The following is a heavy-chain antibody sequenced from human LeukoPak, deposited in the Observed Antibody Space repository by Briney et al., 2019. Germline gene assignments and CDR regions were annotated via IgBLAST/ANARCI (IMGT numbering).Heavy chain of an antibody. CDR3: ARQPGYSSGWYSRWFDP. J-gene: IGHJ5*02. V-gene: IGHV4-34*01. CDR1: GGSFSGYY. Sequence: PSETLSLTCAVYGGSFSGYYWSWIRQPPGKGLEWIGEINHSGSTNYNPSLKSRVTISVDTSKNQFSLKLSSVTAADTAVYYCARQPGYSSGWYSRWFDPWGQGTLVTVSS. CDR2: INHSGST. D-gene: IGHD6-19*01.